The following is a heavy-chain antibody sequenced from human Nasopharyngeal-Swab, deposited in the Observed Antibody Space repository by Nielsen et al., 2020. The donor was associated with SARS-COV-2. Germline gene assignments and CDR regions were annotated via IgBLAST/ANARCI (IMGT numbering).Heavy chain of an antibody. Sequence: GGSLRLSCAASGFSVTSKFMTWVRQAPGKGLEWVAIIYSGDSTDYADSVKGRFTISRDNFKNTLYLQMNSVRGDDTAVYFCARLPSDYFYAMDVWGQGTTVTVSS. CDR1: GFSVTSKF. CDR3: ARLPSDYFYAMDV. V-gene: IGHV3-53*01. J-gene: IGHJ6*02. CDR2: IYSGDST.